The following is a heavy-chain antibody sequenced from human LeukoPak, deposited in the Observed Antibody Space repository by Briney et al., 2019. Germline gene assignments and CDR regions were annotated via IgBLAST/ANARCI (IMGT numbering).Heavy chain of an antibody. CDR2: ISYDGNK. Sequence: GGSLRLSCAASGFTFSSFSMHWVRQAPGKGLEWVAVISYDGNKHYADSVKGRFTTSRDNFKNTLYLQMNTLAEDTAVYYCARRMGNHFDYWGQGTLVTVSS. J-gene: IGHJ4*02. D-gene: IGHD2-8*01. CDR3: ARRMGNHFDY. V-gene: IGHV3-30*04. CDR1: GFTFSSFS.